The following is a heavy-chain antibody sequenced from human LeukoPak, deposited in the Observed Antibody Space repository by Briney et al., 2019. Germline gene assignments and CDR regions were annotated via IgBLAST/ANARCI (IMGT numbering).Heavy chain of an antibody. Sequence: ASVKVSCKASEYTFTSYAMNWVRQAPGQGLEWMGWINTNTGNPTYAQGFTGRFVFSLDTSVSTAYLQISNLKAEDTALYYCARDNGGANDAFDIWGQGIMVTVSS. V-gene: IGHV7-4-1*02. J-gene: IGHJ3*02. D-gene: IGHD4-23*01. CDR2: INTNTGNP. CDR3: ARDNGGANDAFDI. CDR1: EYTFTSYA.